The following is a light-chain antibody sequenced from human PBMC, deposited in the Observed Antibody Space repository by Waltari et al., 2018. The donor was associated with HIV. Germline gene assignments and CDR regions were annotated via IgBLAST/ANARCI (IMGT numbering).Light chain of an antibody. CDR3: LQRRDWPLT. Sequence: EIVLTQSPATLSLSPGERATLSCRASQSVSRYLAWLQQKPGQAPRLLIYDASNRATGIPARFSGSGSGTDFTLTISSLEPEDFAVHYCLQRRDWPLTFGQGTKVEIK. CDR1: QSVSRY. V-gene: IGKV3-11*01. CDR2: DAS. J-gene: IGKJ1*01.